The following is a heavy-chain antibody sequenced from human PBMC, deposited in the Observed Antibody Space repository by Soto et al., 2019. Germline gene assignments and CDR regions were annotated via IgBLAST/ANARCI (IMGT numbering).Heavy chain of an antibody. V-gene: IGHV3-23*01. CDR1: GFTFTNYA. CDR3: AKAGLTVNYNFDA. Sequence: EVQLLESGGGLVQPGGSLRLSCAASGFTFTNYAMRWVRQAPGKGLEWVSTITGTTATTYYADSVKGRFTISRDTSKNTVYLQMNSLRDDDTALYFCAKAGLTVNYNFDAWGLGTLVTVSS. D-gene: IGHD1-7*01. J-gene: IGHJ4*02. CDR2: ITGTTATT.